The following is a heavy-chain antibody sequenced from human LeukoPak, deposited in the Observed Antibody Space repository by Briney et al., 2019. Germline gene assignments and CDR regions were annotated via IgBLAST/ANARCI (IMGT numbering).Heavy chain of an antibody. V-gene: IGHV3-7*03. Sequence: GGSLRLSCAVSGFSFSDYWVSWVRQAPGKGLEWVANIKQDGSETNYVDSVRGRFTISRDNAKNSLSLQMISLRAEDTALYYCARNKRADIWGQGTMATVSS. CDR1: GFSFSDYW. CDR2: IKQDGSET. J-gene: IGHJ3*02. CDR3: ARNKRADI. D-gene: IGHD1/OR15-1a*01.